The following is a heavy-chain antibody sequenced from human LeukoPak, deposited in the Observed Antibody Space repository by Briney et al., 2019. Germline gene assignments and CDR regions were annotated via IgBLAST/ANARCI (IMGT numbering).Heavy chain of an antibody. CDR2: ITSSSNTI. CDR3: ARGSRPGYTYGSVY. Sequence: PGGSLRLSCAASGFTFTSYSMNWVRQAPGKGLEWVSYITSSSNTIYYADSVKGRFTISRDNAKNSLYLQMNSLRAEDTAVYYCARGSRPGYTYGSVYWGQGTLVTVSS. CDR1: GFTFTSYS. V-gene: IGHV3-48*01. D-gene: IGHD5-18*01. J-gene: IGHJ4*02.